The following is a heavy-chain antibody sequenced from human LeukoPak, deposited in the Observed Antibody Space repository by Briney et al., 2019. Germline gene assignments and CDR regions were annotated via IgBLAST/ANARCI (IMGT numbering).Heavy chain of an antibody. D-gene: IGHD3-10*01. CDR2: ISSSSSYI. Sequence: GGSLRLSCAASGFTFSSYSMNWVRQAPGKGLEWVSSISSSSSYIYYADSVKGRFTISRGNAKNSLYLQMNSLRAEDTAVYYCARDPRNRSRGGGFDPWGQGTLVTVSS. V-gene: IGHV3-21*01. CDR3: ARDPRNRSRGGGFDP. J-gene: IGHJ5*02. CDR1: GFTFSSYS.